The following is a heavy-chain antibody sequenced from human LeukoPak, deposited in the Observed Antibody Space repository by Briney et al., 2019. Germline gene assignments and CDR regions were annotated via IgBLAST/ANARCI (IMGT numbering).Heavy chain of an antibody. Sequence: SETLSLTCTVSGGSISSYYWSWIRQPPGKGLEWIGYIYYSGSTNYNPSLKSRVTISVDTSKNQFSLKLSSVTAADTAVYYCARDYGSGTYYTIWGQGTLVTVSS. J-gene: IGHJ4*02. D-gene: IGHD3-10*01. CDR3: ARDYGSGTYYTI. CDR2: IYYSGST. CDR1: GGSISSYY. V-gene: IGHV4-59*01.